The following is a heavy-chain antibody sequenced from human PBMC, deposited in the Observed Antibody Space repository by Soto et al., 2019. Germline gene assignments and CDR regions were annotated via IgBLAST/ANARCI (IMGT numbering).Heavy chain of an antibody. CDR1: GLTFRTYG. CDR2: ISNEGSDE. J-gene: IGHJ4*02. CDR3: AKGCGSGGSCYIIDY. Sequence: QVQLVESGGGVVQPGRSLRLSCKVSGLTFRTYGMHWVRQAPGKGLEWVAIISNEGSDEKYADSVKGRFTISRDNSKNTLYLQMNSLRVEDTAVYYCAKGCGSGGSCYIIDYWGQGTLVTVSS. D-gene: IGHD2-15*01. V-gene: IGHV3-30*18.